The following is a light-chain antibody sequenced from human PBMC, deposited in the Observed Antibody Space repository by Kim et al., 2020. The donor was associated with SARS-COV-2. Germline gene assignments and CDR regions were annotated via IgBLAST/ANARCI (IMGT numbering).Light chain of an antibody. J-gene: IGKJ2*01. CDR1: QSVSSDY. V-gene: IGKV3-20*01. Sequence: EIVLTQSPGTLSLSPGERATLSCRASQSVSSDYLAWYQQKPGQAPRLLIYGASSRATGIPDRFSGSGSGTDFTLTISSLEPEDFAVYYCQQFDHSRGYTFGQGTKVDIK. CDR2: GAS. CDR3: QQFDHSRGYT.